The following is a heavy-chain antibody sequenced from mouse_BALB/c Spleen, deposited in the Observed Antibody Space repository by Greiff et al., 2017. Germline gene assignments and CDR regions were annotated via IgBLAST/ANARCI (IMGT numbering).Heavy chain of an antibody. CDR3: TPIYYPYSWFAY. J-gene: IGHJ3*01. CDR2: IYPGNSDT. V-gene: IGHV1-5*01. D-gene: IGHD2-1*01. CDR1: GYSFTSYW. Sequence: DVHLVESGTVLARPGASVKMSCKASGYSFTSYWMHWVKQRPGQGLEWIGAIYPGNSDTSYNQKFKGKAKLTAVTSASTAYMELSSLTNEDSAVYYCTPIYYPYSWFAYWGQGTLVTVSA.